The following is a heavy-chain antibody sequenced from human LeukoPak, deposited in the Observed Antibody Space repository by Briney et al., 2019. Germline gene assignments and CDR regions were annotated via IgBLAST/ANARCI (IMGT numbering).Heavy chain of an antibody. CDR3: ARHIVVVIAQTNWFDP. D-gene: IGHD2-21*01. CDR2: IYHSGST. CDR1: GYSISSGYY. J-gene: IGHJ5*02. Sequence: SSETLSLTCAVSGYSISSGYYWGWIRQPPGKGLEWIGSIYHSGSTYYNPSLKSRVTISVDTSKNQFSLKLSSVTVADTAVYYCARHIVVVIAQTNWFDPWGQGTLVTVSS. V-gene: IGHV4-38-2*01.